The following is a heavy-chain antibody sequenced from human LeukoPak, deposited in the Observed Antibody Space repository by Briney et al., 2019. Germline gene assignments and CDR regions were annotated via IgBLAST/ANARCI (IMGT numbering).Heavy chain of an antibody. J-gene: IGHJ4*02. D-gene: IGHD2-21*02. Sequence: PGRSLRLSCAASGFTFSSYAMHWVRQAPGKGLQWVAVISYDGSNKYYADSVKGRFTISRDNSKNTLYLQMNSLRAEDTAVYYCAKISCGGDCYKYYFDYWGQGTLVTVSS. CDR1: GFTFSSYA. V-gene: IGHV3-30*04. CDR2: ISYDGSNK. CDR3: AKISCGGDCYKYYFDY.